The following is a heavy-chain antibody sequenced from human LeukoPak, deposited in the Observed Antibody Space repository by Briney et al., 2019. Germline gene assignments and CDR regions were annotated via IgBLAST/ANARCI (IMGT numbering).Heavy chain of an antibody. D-gene: IGHD3-22*01. V-gene: IGHV3-23*01. Sequence: GGSLRLSCAASGFTFSSYAMSWVRQTPGKGLEWVSAVSGYGDNTYYADSVKGRFTISRDNSKNTLYVQVNSLGTEDTAAYYCAKGGYYDSSGSFYFDYWGQGTLVTVSS. CDR1: GFTFSSYA. CDR2: VSGYGDNT. J-gene: IGHJ4*02. CDR3: AKGGYYDSSGSFYFDY.